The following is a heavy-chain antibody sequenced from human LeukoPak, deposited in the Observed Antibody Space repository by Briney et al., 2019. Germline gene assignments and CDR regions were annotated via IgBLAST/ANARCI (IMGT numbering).Heavy chain of an antibody. CDR1: GFTFSSYW. CDR2: IKQDGSEK. D-gene: IGHD2-2*01. V-gene: IGHV3-7*03. J-gene: IGHJ6*04. Sequence: GGSLRLSCAASGFTFSSYWMSWVRQAPGKGLEWVANIKQDGSEKYYVDSVKGRFTISRDNAKNSLYLRMNSLRAEDTAVYYCARVGLRYCSSTSCTGGMDVWGKGTTVTVSS. CDR3: ARVGLRYCSSTSCTGGMDV.